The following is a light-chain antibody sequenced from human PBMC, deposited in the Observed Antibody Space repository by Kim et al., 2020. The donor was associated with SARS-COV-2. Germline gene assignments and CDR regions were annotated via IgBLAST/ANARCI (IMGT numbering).Light chain of an antibody. CDR1: QSISGW. CDR3: QQYNGYT. J-gene: IGKJ1*01. CDR2: DAS. Sequence: LSASVEDRFTITCRASQSISGWLAWYQQKPGKAPKLLIYDASSLESGVPSRFSGSGSGTEFTLTISSLQPDDFATYYCQQYNGYTFVQGTKGDIK. V-gene: IGKV1-5*01.